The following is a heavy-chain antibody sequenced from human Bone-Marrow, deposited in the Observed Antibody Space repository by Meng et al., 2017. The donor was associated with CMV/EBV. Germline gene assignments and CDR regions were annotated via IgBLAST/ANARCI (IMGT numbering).Heavy chain of an antibody. CDR2: IYYSGST. V-gene: IGHV4-31*03. CDR1: GGSISSGGYY. J-gene: IGHJ6*02. D-gene: IGHD2-2*02. CDR3: ARGRRYCSSTSCYKGGYYYYYGMDV. Sequence: SETLSLTCTVSGGSISSGGYYWSWIRQHPGKGLEWIGYIYYSGSTYYNPSLKSRVTISVDTSKNQFSLKLSSVTAADTAVYYCARGRRYCSSTSCYKGGYYYYYGMDVWGQGTTVTVSS.